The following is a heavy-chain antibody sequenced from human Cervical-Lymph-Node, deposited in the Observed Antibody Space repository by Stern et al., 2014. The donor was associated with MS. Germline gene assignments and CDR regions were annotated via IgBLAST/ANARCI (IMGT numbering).Heavy chain of an antibody. V-gene: IGHV3-30*18. CDR2: ISYDGSNK. Sequence: VQLEESGGGVVQPGRSLRLSCAASGFTFSSYGMHWVRQAPGKGLEWVAVISYDGSNKYYADSVKGRFTISRDNSKNTLYLQMNSLRAEDTAVYYCAKEIQDYYYYGMDVWGQGTTVTVSS. CDR1: GFTFSSYG. J-gene: IGHJ6*02. CDR3: AKEIQDYYYYGMDV.